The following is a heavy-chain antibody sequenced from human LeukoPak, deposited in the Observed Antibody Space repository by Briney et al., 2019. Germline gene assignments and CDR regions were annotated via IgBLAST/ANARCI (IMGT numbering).Heavy chain of an antibody. Sequence: GSLRLSCVASGFPFSDAWVNWVRPAPGKGLEWVGRIKRKADGGPTDYAAPVKGRFTISRDDSKDTLYLQMNSLKTEDTAMYYCTTNDAFDIWGQGTMVTVSS. J-gene: IGHJ3*02. CDR1: GFPFSDAW. V-gene: IGHV3-15*01. CDR3: TTNDAFDI. CDR2: IKRKADGGPT.